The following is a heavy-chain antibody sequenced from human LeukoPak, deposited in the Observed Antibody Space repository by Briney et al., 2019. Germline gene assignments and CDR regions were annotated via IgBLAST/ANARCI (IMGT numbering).Heavy chain of an antibody. CDR2: IKQDGSEK. CDR3: ARYPGSGSYLPSYNWFDP. V-gene: IGHV3-7*01. CDR1: GFTFSSYW. Sequence: PGGSLRLSCAASGFTFSSYWMSWVRQAPGKGLEWVANIKQDGSEKYYVDSVKGRFTISRDSAKNSLYLQMNSLRAEDTAVYYCARYPGSGSYLPSYNWFDPWGQGTLVTVSS. J-gene: IGHJ5*02. D-gene: IGHD3-10*01.